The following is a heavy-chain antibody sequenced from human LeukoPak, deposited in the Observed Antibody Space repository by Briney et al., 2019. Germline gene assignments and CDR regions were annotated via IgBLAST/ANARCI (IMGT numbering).Heavy chain of an antibody. Sequence: ASVKVSCKASGYTFTGYYMHWVRQAPGQGLEWMGIINPSGGSTSYAQKFQGRVTMTRDTSTSTVYMELSSLRSEDTAVYYCAREGEIVVVVAGFDYWGQGTLVTVSS. CDR3: AREGEIVVVVAGFDY. CDR1: GYTFTGYY. D-gene: IGHD2-15*01. J-gene: IGHJ4*02. CDR2: INPSGGST. V-gene: IGHV1-46*01.